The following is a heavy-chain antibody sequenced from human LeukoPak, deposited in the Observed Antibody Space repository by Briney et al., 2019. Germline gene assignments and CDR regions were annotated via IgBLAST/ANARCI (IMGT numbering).Heavy chain of an antibody. CDR1: GGSISSYY. J-gene: IGHJ3*02. CDR2: IYYSEST. CDR3: ARVIVGAGGDAFDI. V-gene: IGHV4-59*01. Sequence: SETLSLTCTVSGGSISSYYWSWIRQPPGKGLEWIGYIYYSESTNYSPSLKSRVTISVDTSKNQFSLKLSSVTAADTAVYYCARVIVGAGGDAFDIWGQGTMVTVSS. D-gene: IGHD1-26*01.